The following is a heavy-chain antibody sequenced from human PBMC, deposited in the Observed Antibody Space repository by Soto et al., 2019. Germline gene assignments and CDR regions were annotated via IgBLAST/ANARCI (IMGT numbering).Heavy chain of an antibody. CDR3: AEEGYYYDSSGYSYYYGMDV. CDR2: ISGSGGST. D-gene: IGHD3-22*01. CDR1: GFTFSSYA. Sequence: GGSLRLSCAASGFTFSSYAMSWVRQAPGKGLEWVSAISGSGGSTYYADSVKGRFTISRDNSKNTLYLQMNSLRAEDTAVYYCAEEGYYYDSSGYSYYYGMDVWGQGTTVTVSS. J-gene: IGHJ6*02. V-gene: IGHV3-23*01.